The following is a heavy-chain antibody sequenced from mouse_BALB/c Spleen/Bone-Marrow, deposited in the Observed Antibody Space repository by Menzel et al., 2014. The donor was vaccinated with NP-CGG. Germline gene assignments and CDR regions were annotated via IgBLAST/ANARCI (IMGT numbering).Heavy chain of an antibody. CDR2: IHYSGST. CDR3: TRRGLYYGYAMDY. Sequence: VQLQQSGPDLVKPSQSLSLTCTVTGYSITSGYSWHWIRQFPGNKQEWMGYIHYSGSTNYNPSLKSRISITRDTSKNQFFLQLNSVTTGDTATYYCTRRGLYYGYAMDYWGQGTSVTVSS. V-gene: IGHV3-1*02. J-gene: IGHJ4*01. CDR1: GYSITSGYS. D-gene: IGHD1-1*02.